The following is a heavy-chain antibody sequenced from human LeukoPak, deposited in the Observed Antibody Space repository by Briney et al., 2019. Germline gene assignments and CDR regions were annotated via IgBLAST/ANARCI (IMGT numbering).Heavy chain of an antibody. CDR3: AKGNDYYFDY. Sequence: PGGSLRLSCAASGFTFSSYSMNWVRQAPGKGLEWVSSISSSSSYIYYADSVKGRFTISRDNSKNSLYLQMNSLRTEDTALYYCAKGNDYYFDYWGQGTLVTVSS. CDR2: ISSSSSYI. CDR1: GFTFSSYS. V-gene: IGHV3-21*04. J-gene: IGHJ4*02. D-gene: IGHD1-1*01.